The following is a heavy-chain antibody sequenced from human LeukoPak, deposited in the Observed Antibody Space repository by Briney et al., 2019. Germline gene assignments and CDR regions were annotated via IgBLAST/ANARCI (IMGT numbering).Heavy chain of an antibody. Sequence: GGSLRLSCAASGFTFSSYSMNWVRQAPGKGLEWVSSISSSSSYIYYADSVKGRFTISRDNAKNSLYLQMNSLRAEDTAVYYCARVHYDYVWGSYRYRSGDYFDYWGQGTLVTVSS. J-gene: IGHJ4*02. CDR1: GFTFSSYS. V-gene: IGHV3-21*01. CDR3: ARVHYDYVWGSYRYRSGDYFDY. D-gene: IGHD3-16*02. CDR2: ISSSSSYI.